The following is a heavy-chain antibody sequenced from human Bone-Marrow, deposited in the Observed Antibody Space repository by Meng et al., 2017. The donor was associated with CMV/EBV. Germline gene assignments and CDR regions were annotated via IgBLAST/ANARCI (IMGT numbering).Heavy chain of an antibody. V-gene: IGHV3-30*02. CDR1: GFTFSSYG. CDR2: IRYDGSNK. CDR3: AKARGEWNYEGGMDV. D-gene: IGHD1-7*01. Sequence: GESLKISCAASGFTFSSYGMHWVRQAPGKGLEWVAFIRYDGSNKYYADSVKGRFTISRDNSKITLYLQMNSLRAEDTAVYYCAKARGEWNYEGGMDVWGQGTTVTVSS. J-gene: IGHJ6*02.